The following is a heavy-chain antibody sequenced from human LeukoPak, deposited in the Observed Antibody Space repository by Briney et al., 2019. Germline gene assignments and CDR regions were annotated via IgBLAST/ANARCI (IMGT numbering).Heavy chain of an antibody. CDR2: ISWNSGRI. V-gene: IGHV3-9*01. CDR1: GFTFDDYA. J-gene: IGHJ4*02. CDR3: AKDIQASGTGDAFDY. D-gene: IGHD7-27*01. Sequence: QPGGSLRLSCAASGFTFDDYAMHWVRQAPGKGLEWVSGISWNSGRIGYADSVKGRFTISRDNAKNSLFLQMNSLRAEDTASYYCAKDIQASGTGDAFDYWGQGTLVTVSS.